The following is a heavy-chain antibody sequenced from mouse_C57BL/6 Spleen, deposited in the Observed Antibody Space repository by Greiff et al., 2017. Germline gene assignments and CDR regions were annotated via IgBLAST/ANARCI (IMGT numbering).Heavy chain of an antibody. CDR1: GYSFTGYY. CDR2: INPSTGGT. Sequence: VQLQQSGPELVKPGASVKISCKASGYSFTGYYMNWVKQSPEKSLEWIGEINPSTGGTTYNQKFKAKDTLTVDKSSSTAYMQLKSLTSEDSAVYYCARSGFAYWGQGTLVTVSA. CDR3: ARSGFAY. V-gene: IGHV1-42*01. J-gene: IGHJ3*01.